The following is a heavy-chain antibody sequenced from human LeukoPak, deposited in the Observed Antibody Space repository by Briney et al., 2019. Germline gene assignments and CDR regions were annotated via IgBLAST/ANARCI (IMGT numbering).Heavy chain of an antibody. J-gene: IGHJ5*01. Sequence: PGGSLRLSCAASAFIFSNYWMTWVRQTPGKGLEWVADISQDGSEKYCVDSVKGRCTISRDNARNSVYLQISSLRAEDTAVYYCARGFAWYDSWGQGTLVIVSS. D-gene: IGHD3-3*01. CDR3: ARGFAWYDS. CDR2: ISQDGSEK. V-gene: IGHV3-7*01. CDR1: AFIFSNYW.